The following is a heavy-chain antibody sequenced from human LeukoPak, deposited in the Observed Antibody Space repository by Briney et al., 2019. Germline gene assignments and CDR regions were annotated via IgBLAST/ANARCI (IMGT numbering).Heavy chain of an antibody. D-gene: IGHD6-19*01. V-gene: IGHV1-2*02. J-gene: IGHJ4*02. CDR1: GYTFTGYY. CDR3: ARVGDSSGWYRSDY. CDR2: INPNSGGT. Sequence: ASVKVSCKASGYTFTGYYMHWVRQAPGQGLEWMGWINPNSGGTNYAQKFQVRVTMTRDTSISTAYMELSRLRSDDTAVYYCARVGDSSGWYRSDYWGQGTLVTVSS.